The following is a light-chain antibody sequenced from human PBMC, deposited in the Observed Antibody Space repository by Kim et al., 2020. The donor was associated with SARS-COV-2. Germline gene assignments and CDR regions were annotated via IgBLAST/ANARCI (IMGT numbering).Light chain of an antibody. J-gene: IGLJ2*01. Sequence: SYELTQPSSVSVAPGKTATITCGGNNIGSKSVYWYQQKPGQAPVLVINDDRVRPSRIPERFSGSTSGSTATLTISRVEAGDEADYYCQVWDTDSEHVVFAGGTQLTVL. CDR3: QVWDTDSEHVV. CDR1: NIGSKS. CDR2: DDR. V-gene: IGLV3-21*01.